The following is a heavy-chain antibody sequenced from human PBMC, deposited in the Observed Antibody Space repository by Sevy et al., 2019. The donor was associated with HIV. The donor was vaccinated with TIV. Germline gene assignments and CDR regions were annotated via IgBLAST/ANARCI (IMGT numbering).Heavy chain of an antibody. V-gene: IGHV3-48*01. J-gene: IGHJ4*02. D-gene: IGHD2-15*01. CDR3: ARGRDRYCSGGSCYYGYVFDY. Sequence: GGSLRLSCAASGFIFSNYYMTWVRQAPGKGLEWVSYISDRSDTISYADSVKGRFTISRDNAKNALYLQMISLRGEDTAVYYCARGRDRYCSGGSCYYGYVFDYWGQGTLVTVSS. CDR2: ISDRSDTI. CDR1: GFIFSNYY.